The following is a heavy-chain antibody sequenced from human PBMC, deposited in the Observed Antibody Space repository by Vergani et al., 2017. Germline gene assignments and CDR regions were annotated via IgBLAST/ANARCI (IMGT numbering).Heavy chain of an antibody. CDR3: ARGSSSSSRKSFDY. CDR1: GGSISSSSYY. J-gene: IGHJ4*02. V-gene: IGHV4-39*01. CDR2: IYYSGST. Sequence: QLQLQESGPGLVKPSETLSLTCTVSGGSISSSSYYWGWIRQPPGKGLEWIGSIYYSGSTYYNPSLKSRVTISVDTSKNQFSLKLSSVTAADTAVYYCARGSSSSSRKSFDYWGQGTLVTVSS. D-gene: IGHD6-6*01.